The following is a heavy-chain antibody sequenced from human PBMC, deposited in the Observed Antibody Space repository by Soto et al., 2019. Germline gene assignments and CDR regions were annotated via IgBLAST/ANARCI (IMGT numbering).Heavy chain of an antibody. Sequence: ASVKVSCKASGYTFTSYGIHWVRQAPGQRLEWMGWINAANGDTKYSPKFQGRVTITRDTSASTAYMELSSLRSEDTAVYYCVRRHVSATGIDWSDPWGQGTLVTVSS. J-gene: IGHJ5*02. V-gene: IGHV1-3*01. D-gene: IGHD6-13*01. CDR2: INAANGDT. CDR3: VRRHVSATGIDWSDP. CDR1: GYTFTSYG.